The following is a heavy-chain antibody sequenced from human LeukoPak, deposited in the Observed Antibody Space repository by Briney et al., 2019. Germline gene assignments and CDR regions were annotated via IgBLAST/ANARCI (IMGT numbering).Heavy chain of an antibody. J-gene: IGHJ4*02. CDR2: IRYDGSNK. D-gene: IGHD3-9*01. Sequence: GGSLRLSCAASGFTFSSYGMHWVRQAPGKGLEWVAFIRYDGSNKYYADSVKGRFTISRDNSKNTLYLQMNSLRAEDAAVYYCAKCYDIHVPKNFDYWGQGTLVTVSS. CDR3: AKCYDIHVPKNFDY. V-gene: IGHV3-30*02. CDR1: GFTFSSYG.